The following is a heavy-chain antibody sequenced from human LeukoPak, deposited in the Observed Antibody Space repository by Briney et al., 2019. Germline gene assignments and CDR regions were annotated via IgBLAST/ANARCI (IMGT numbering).Heavy chain of an antibody. J-gene: IGHJ4*02. CDR3: AKDPIYLSRIVGATHLDY. V-gene: IGHV3-23*01. CDR2: ISGSGGST. D-gene: IGHD1-26*01. Sequence: GGSLRLSCAAYGFTFSSYAMSWVRQAPGKGLEWVSAISGSGGSTYYADSVKGRFTISRDNTKNTLYLQMNSLRAEDTAVYYCAKDPIYLSRIVGATHLDYWGQGTLVTVSS. CDR1: GFTFSSYA.